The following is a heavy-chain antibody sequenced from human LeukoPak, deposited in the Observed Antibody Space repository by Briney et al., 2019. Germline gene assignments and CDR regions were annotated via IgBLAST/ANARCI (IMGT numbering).Heavy chain of an antibody. Sequence: PSETLSLTCTVSGGSINSYYWSWIRQSAGKGLEWIGRIYTSGSNNSNPSLKSRVSMSVDTSKNQFSLNLSSVTAVDTAVYYCARVIGGDRRFDYWGQGTLVTVSS. CDR1: GGSINSYY. V-gene: IGHV4-4*07. J-gene: IGHJ4*02. D-gene: IGHD3-10*01. CDR2: IYTSGSN. CDR3: ARVIGGDRRFDY.